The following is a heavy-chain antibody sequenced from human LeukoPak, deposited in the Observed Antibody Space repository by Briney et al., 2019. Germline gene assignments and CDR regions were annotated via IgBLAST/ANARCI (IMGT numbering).Heavy chain of an antibody. D-gene: IGHD1-26*01. J-gene: IGHJ4*02. CDR1: GFTFSSYW. Sequence: GGSLRLSCAASGFTFSSYWMNWARQAPGKGLEWVASINHNGNVNYYVDSVKGRFTISRDNAKNSLYLQMDSLRVEDTAVYYCARDTQWAFDYWGQGILVTVSS. V-gene: IGHV3-7*01. CDR3: ARDTQWAFDY. CDR2: INHNGNVN.